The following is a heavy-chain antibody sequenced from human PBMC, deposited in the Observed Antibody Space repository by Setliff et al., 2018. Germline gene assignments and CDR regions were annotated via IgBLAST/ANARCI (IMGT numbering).Heavy chain of an antibody. CDR3: VGDSRIRFTKEEGGAYYYGMDV. Sequence: SVNVSCKASNYTFINYGMCWVRQIPGHGLEWMGWIGSSRGDATYPQKFQGRVIITFDTLTTTAYMELWGLRSDDTAVYYCVGDSRIRFTKEEGGAYYYGMDVWGQGTTVTVSS. CDR2: IGSSRGDA. V-gene: IGHV1-18*01. CDR1: NYTFINYG. D-gene: IGHD2-8*01. J-gene: IGHJ6*02.